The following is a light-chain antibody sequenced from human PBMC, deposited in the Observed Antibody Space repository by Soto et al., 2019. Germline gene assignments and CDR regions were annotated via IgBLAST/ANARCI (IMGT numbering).Light chain of an antibody. V-gene: IGKV3-20*01. J-gene: IGKJ5*01. CDR3: QQYTGPPTT. Sequence: EVMLSQSPGTLSLSPGERATLSCRASQTVSSNYLAWCQQRPGQAPRLLIYGASTRAAGIPDRFSGSGSGTDFTLTITRLEPEDSAVYFCQQYTGPPTTFGQGTLLEV. CDR2: GAS. CDR1: QTVSSNY.